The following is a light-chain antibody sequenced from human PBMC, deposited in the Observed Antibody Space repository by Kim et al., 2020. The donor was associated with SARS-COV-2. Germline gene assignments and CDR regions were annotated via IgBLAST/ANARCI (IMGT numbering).Light chain of an antibody. CDR1: RSGLYSPSNRNY. V-gene: IGKV4-1*01. CDR2: WAS. CDR3: HQYYSTWT. Sequence: RATLNCKSSRSGLYSPSNRNYLAWYQQKSGQPPKLLISWASTRESGVPDRFSGSGSGTDFTLTISSLQAEDVAVYYCHQYYSTWTFGQGTKLEI. J-gene: IGKJ2*01.